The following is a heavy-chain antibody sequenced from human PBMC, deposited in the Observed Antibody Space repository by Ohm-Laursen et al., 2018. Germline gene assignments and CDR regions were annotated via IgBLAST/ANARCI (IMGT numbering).Heavy chain of an antibody. D-gene: IGHD2-21*01. V-gene: IGHV1-2*02. J-gene: IGHJ3*02. CDR1: GYTFNSYG. CDR2: INPNSGGT. Sequence: SSVKVSCKASGYTFNSYGISWVRQAPGQGLEWMGWINPNSGGTKYSQKFQGRVTLTRDTSINTAYMELSGLRSDDTAVYYCAREGVIATNINQGNDAFDIWGQGTMVTVSS. CDR3: AREGVIATNINQGNDAFDI.